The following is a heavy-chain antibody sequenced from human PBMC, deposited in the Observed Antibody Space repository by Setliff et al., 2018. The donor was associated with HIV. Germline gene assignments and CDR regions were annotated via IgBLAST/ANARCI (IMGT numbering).Heavy chain of an antibody. J-gene: IGHJ6*03. CDR1: GNSFHSYA. CDR2: IIPLFGST. CDR3: AKDGPTVIEGSYMDV. Sequence: SVKVSCKASGNSFHSYAFSWVRQAPGQGLEWMGGIIPLFGSTNYAQKFQGRVTITADESTSTVYMEVSGLRFEDTAVYFCAKDGPTVIEGSYMDVWGKGTTVTVSS. V-gene: IGHV1-69*13. D-gene: IGHD4-4*01.